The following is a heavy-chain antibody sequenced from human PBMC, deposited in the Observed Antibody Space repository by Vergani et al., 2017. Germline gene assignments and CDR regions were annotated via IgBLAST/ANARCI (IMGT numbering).Heavy chain of an antibody. J-gene: IGHJ4*02. CDR3: ARDRANFIDY. D-gene: IGHD2/OR15-2a*01. CDR1: GGSIRSGSYY. V-gene: IGHV4-61*02. Sequence: QVQLQESGPGLVKPSQTLSLTCTVSGGSIRSGSYYWSWIRQPAGKGLEWIGRIYTSGSTNYSPSLMSRGTISVDTSKKQFSLKLSSVTAAATAVYYCARDRANFIDYWGQGTLVTVSS. CDR2: IYTSGST.